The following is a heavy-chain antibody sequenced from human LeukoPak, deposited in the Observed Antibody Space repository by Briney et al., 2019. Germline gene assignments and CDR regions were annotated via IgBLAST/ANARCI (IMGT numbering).Heavy chain of an antibody. CDR2: IYYSGST. V-gene: IGHV4-39*07. D-gene: IGHD3-3*01. J-gene: IGHJ6*03. Sequence: SETLSLTCTVSGGSISSSSYYWGWIRQPPGTGLEWIGSIYYSGSTYYNPSLKSRVTISVDTSKNQFSLKLSSVTAADTAVYYCARVRAFGVVIIGYYYYMDVWGKGTTVTVSS. CDR1: GGSISSSSYY. CDR3: ARVRAFGVVIIGYYYYMDV.